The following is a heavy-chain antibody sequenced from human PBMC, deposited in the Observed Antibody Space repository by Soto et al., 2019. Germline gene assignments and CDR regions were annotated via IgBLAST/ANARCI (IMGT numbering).Heavy chain of an antibody. CDR2: ISYDGSNK. D-gene: IGHD3-3*01. Sequence: SGGSLRLSCAASGFTFSSYGMHWVRQAPGKGLEWVAVISYDGSNKYYADSVKGRFTISRDNSKNTLYLQMNSLRAEDTAVYYCAKSLSPSLRFLEWLLSPLPYYYYYYGMDVWGQGTTVTVSS. J-gene: IGHJ6*02. V-gene: IGHV3-30*18. CDR3: AKSLSPSLRFLEWLLSPLPYYYYYYGMDV. CDR1: GFTFSSYG.